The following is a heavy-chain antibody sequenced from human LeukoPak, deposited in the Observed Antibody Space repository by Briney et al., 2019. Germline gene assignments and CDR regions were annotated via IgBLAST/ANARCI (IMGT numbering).Heavy chain of an antibody. D-gene: IGHD1-26*01. V-gene: IGHV1-18*01. CDR2: ISAYNGNT. J-gene: IGHJ2*01. Sequence: ASVKVSCKASGYTFTSYGISWVQQAPGQGLEWMGWISAYNGNTNYAQKLQGRVTMTTDTSTSTAYMELRSLRSDDTAVYYCARENFSGSYASYFDLWGRGTLVTVSS. CDR3: ARENFSGSYASYFDL. CDR1: GYTFTSYG.